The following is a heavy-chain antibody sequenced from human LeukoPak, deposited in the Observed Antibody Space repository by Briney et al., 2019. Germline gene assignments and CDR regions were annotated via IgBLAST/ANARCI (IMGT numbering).Heavy chain of an antibody. CDR2: IYYSGST. Sequence: SETLSLTCTVSGGSISSYYWSWIRQPPGKGLEWIGYIYYSGSTNYNPSLKSRVTISVDTSKNQFPLKLSSVTAADTAVYYCARDGSSGFDYWGQGTLVTVSS. D-gene: IGHD6-19*01. J-gene: IGHJ4*02. CDR1: GGSISSYY. CDR3: ARDGSSGFDY. V-gene: IGHV4-59*01.